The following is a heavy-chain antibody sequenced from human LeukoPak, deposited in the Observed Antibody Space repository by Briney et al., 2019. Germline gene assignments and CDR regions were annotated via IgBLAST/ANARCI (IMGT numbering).Heavy chain of an antibody. J-gene: IGHJ5*02. CDR3: ARESGSYLWRSWLNP. Sequence: PSETLSLTCAVYGGSLSGYYWSWIRQSPGKGLEWIGYIYYSGNTNYNPSLKSRVTISIDTSKNQFSLKVISVTAADTAIYYCARESGSYLWRSWLNPWGQGTLVTVSS. CDR2: IYYSGNT. CDR1: GGSLSGYY. V-gene: IGHV4-34*11. D-gene: IGHD3-16*01.